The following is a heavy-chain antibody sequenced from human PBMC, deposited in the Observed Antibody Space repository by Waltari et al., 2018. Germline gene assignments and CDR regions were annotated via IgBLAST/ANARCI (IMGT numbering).Heavy chain of an antibody. CDR1: GYTLTELS. CDR2: FEPEDGEK. CDR3: ATGLDTGYYYYGMDV. D-gene: IGHD5-18*01. V-gene: IGHV1-24*01. J-gene: IGHJ6*02. Sequence: QVQLVQSGAEVKKPGASVKVSCKVSGYTLTELSMHWVRQAPGKGLEWMGGFEPEDGEKNYAQKCQGRGTNTEYTSTDTAYMELSSLRSEDTAVYYCATGLDTGYYYYGMDVWGQGTTVTVSS.